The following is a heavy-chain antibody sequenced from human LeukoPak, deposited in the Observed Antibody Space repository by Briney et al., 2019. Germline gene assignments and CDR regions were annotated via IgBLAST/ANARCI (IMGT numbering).Heavy chain of an antibody. CDR3: ASTLYSSGWYRY. CDR1: GFTFSSYG. V-gene: IGHV3-30*03. Sequence: GRSLRLSCAASGFTFSSYGVHWVRQAPGKGLEWVAVISYDGSNKYYADSVKGRFTISRDNSKNTLYLQMNSLRAEDTAVYYCASTLYSSGWYRYWGQGTLVTVSS. J-gene: IGHJ4*02. CDR2: ISYDGSNK. D-gene: IGHD6-19*01.